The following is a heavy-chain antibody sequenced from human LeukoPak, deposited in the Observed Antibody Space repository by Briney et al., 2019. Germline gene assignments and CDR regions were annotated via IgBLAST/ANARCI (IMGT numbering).Heavy chain of an antibody. J-gene: IGHJ4*02. Sequence: GGSLRLSCAASGFTFSSYGMHWVRQAPGKGLEWVAFIRYDGSNKYYADSVKGRFTISRDNSKNTLYLQMNSLRAEDTAVYYCAKDPGIAVAGTVFYFDYWGQGTLVTVSS. CDR1: GFTFSSYG. D-gene: IGHD6-19*01. V-gene: IGHV3-30*02. CDR2: IRYDGSNK. CDR3: AKDPGIAVAGTVFYFDY.